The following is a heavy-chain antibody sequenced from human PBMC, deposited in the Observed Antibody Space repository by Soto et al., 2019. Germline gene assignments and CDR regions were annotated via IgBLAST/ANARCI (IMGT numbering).Heavy chain of an antibody. CDR2: IHHSGDA. J-gene: IGHJ6*02. CDR3: ARVVAQLDVLGQLHNYGLDV. CDR1: GGSISGGDYS. V-gene: IGHV4-30-2*01. Sequence: SETLSLTCAVSGGSISGGDYSWTWIRPPTGKGLEWIGFIHHSGDAYFNPSLKSRVTISIDRSKNQLSLKLRSVTAADTAVYYCARVVAQLDVLGQLHNYGLDVWGLGTTVTVSS. D-gene: IGHD1-1*01.